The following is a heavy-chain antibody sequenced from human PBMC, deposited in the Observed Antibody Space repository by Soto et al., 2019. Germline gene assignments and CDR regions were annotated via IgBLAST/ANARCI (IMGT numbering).Heavy chain of an antibody. CDR1: GGTFSSYA. Sequence: QVQLVQSGAEVKKPGSSVKVSCKASGGTFSSYAISWVRQAPGQGLEWMGGIIPIFGTANFGQKFQGRVTNTADESTSTAYMELSSLRSEDTAVYYCARSQGSSTSLAIYFYYYYGMDVWGQGTTVTVSS. J-gene: IGHJ6*02. CDR3: ARSQGSSTSLAIYFYYYYGMDV. D-gene: IGHD2-2*01. V-gene: IGHV1-69*01. CDR2: IIPIFGTA.